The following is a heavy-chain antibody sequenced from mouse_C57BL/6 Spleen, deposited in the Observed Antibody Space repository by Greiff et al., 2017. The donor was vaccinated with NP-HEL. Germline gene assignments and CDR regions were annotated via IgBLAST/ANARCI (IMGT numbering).Heavy chain of an antibody. D-gene: IGHD2-3*01. CDR3: ARKGLADGYNYYAMDY. J-gene: IGHJ4*01. CDR1: GFSLTSYG. V-gene: IGHV2-2*01. Sequence: QVQLQQSGPGLVQPSQSLSITCTVSGFSLTSYGVHWVRQSPGKGLEWLGVIWSGGSTDYNAAFISRLSISKDNSKSQVFFKMNSLQADDTAIYYCARKGLADGYNYYAMDYWGQGTSVTVSS. CDR2: IWSGGST.